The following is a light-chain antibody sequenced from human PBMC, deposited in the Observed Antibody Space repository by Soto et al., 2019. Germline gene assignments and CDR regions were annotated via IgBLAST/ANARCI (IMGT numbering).Light chain of an antibody. CDR1: SSDVGGYNS. CDR3: KSYTSRSTYV. J-gene: IGLJ1*01. Sequence: QSALTQPASVSGSPGQSITISCTGTSSDVGGYNSVSWYQHHPGKAPKLMIYDVSNRSSGVSSRFSGSKSDNTASLTISGLQAEDEADYYCKSYTSRSTYVFGTGTELTVL. V-gene: IGLV2-14*03. CDR2: DVS.